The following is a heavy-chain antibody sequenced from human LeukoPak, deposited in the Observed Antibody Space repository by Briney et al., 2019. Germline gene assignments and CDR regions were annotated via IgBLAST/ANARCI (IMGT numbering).Heavy chain of an antibody. CDR3: ARADETSWIDY. Sequence: PGGSLRLSCAASGFTFSSYGMHWVRQAPGKGLEWVAVIWYDGSNKYYADSVKGRFTVSRDNSKNTLYLQMNSLRAEDTAVYYCARADETSWIDYWGQGTLVTVSS. D-gene: IGHD2-2*01. CDR2: IWYDGSNK. CDR1: GFTFSSYG. V-gene: IGHV3-33*01. J-gene: IGHJ4*02.